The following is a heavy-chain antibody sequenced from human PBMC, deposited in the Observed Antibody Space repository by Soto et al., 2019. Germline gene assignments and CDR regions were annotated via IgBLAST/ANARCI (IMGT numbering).Heavy chain of an antibody. CDR1: NGSLNFYY. CDR2: IYYRGTT. J-gene: IGHJ4*02. CDR3: ARRGDFWSGYYNPSYFDY. D-gene: IGHD3-3*01. Sequence: SETLSLTCNVSNGSLNFYYWSWIRQPPGKELEWIGNIYYRGTTNYNPSLQGRVTISVDTSKNQFSLKLSSVTAADTAVYYCARRGDFWSGYYNPSYFDYWGQGTLVTVSS. V-gene: IGHV4-59*08.